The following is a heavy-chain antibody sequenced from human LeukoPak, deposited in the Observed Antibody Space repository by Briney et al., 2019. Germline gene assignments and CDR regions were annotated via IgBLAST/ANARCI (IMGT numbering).Heavy chain of an antibody. V-gene: IGHV3-7*01. D-gene: IGHD6-19*01. Sequence: GGSLRLSCAASGFTFSNYWMTWVRQAPGKGLEWVANIKHDGSEKYYVDSVKGRFTTSRDNAKTSLYLQMNSLRAEDTAVYYCARIRSSGWSYYYSYMDVWGKGTTVTITS. CDR2: IKHDGSEK. J-gene: IGHJ6*03. CDR1: GFTFSNYW. CDR3: ARIRSSGWSYYYSYMDV.